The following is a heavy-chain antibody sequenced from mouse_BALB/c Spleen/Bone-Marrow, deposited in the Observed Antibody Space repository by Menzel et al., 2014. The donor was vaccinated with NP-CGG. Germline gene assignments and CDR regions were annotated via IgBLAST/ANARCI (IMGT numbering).Heavy chain of an antibody. CDR3: ARSDGYRAMDY. V-gene: IGHV1-82*01. J-gene: IGHJ4*01. D-gene: IGHD2-3*01. CDR1: GYAFSSSW. Sequence: VQRVESGPELVKPGASVKISCKASGYAFSSSWTNWVKQRPGQGLEWIGRIYPGDGDTNYNGKFKGKATLTADKSSSTAYMQLSSLTSVDSAVYFCARSDGYRAMDYWGQGTSVTVSS. CDR2: IYPGDGDT.